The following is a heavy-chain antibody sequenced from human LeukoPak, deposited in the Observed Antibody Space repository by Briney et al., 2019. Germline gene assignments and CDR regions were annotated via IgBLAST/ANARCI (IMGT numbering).Heavy chain of an antibody. CDR3: ARDEGCSGGSCYGYWFDP. Sequence: SVKVSCKASGGTFSSYAISWVRQAPGQGLEWMGRIIPILGIANYAQKFQGRVTITADKSTSTAYMELSSLRSEDTAVYYCARDEGCSGGSCYGYWFDPWGQGTLVTVSS. CDR2: IIPILGIA. J-gene: IGHJ5*02. D-gene: IGHD2-15*01. CDR1: GGTFSSYA. V-gene: IGHV1-69*04.